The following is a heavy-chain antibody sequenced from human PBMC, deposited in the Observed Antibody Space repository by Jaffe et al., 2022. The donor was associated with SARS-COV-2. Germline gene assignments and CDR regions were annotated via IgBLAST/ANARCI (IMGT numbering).Heavy chain of an antibody. D-gene: IGHD6-6*01. CDR2: ISWNSGSI. CDR1: GFTFDDYA. J-gene: IGHJ6*02. Sequence: EVQLVESGGGLVQPGRSLRLSCAASGFTFDDYAMHWVRQAPGKGLEWVSGISWNSGSIGYADSVKGRFTISRDNAKNSLYLQMNSLRAEDTALYYCAKDISAARPGPGSNGMDVWGQGTTVTVSS. CDR3: AKDISAARPGPGSNGMDV. V-gene: IGHV3-9*01.